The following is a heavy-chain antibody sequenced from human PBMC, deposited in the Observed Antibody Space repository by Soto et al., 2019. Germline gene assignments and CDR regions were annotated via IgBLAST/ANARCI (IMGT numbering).Heavy chain of an antibody. CDR3: TTARWYTYYFDY. J-gene: IGHJ4*02. CDR2: IKSKTDGGTT. D-gene: IGHD6-13*01. V-gene: IGHV3-15*01. CDR1: RFTFSNAW. Sequence: EVQLVESGGGLVKPGGSLRLSCAASRFTFSNAWMRWVRQAPGKGLEWVGRIKSKTDGGTTDYAAPVKGRFTISRDDSKDTLYLQMNSLKTEDTAVYYCTTARWYTYYFDYWGQGTLVTVSS.